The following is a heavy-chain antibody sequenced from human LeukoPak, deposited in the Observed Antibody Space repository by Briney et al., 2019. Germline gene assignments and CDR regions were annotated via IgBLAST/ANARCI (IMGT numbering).Heavy chain of an antibody. CDR2: INHSGST. V-gene: IGHV4-4*02. J-gene: IGHJ4*02. D-gene: IGHD1-7*01. CDR1: GGSISSSNW. Sequence: PSETLSLTCAVSGGSISSSNWWSWVRQPPGKGLEWIGEINHSGSTNYNPSLKSRVTISVDTSKNQFSLKLSSVTAADTAVYYCAREPMELRHYFDYWGQGTLVTVSS. CDR3: AREPMELRHYFDY.